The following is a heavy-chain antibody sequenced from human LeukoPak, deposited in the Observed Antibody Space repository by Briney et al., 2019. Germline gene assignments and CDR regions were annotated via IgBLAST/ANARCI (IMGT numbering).Heavy chain of an antibody. D-gene: IGHD3-10*01. Sequence: GGSLRLSCTAPGFTFSSYAIHWTRQAPGKGLEWVALVWHDGSNRYYADSVKGRFTISRDNSKNTVYLQMNSLRAEDTAVYYCARGLFGSGSCPDYWGQGTLVTVSS. V-gene: IGHV3-33*01. CDR1: GFTFSSYA. J-gene: IGHJ4*02. CDR3: ARGLFGSGSCPDY. CDR2: VWHDGSNR.